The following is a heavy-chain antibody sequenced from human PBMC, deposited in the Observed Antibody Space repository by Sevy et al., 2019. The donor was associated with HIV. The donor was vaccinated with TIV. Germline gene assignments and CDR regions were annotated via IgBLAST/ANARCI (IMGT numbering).Heavy chain of an antibody. Sequence: GGSLRLSCAASGFTFSSYWMSWVRQAPGKGLEWVANIKQDGSEKYYVDSVKGRFTISRDNAKNSLYLQMNSVRAEDTAVYYCARSGSNYYYYYGMDVWGQGTTVTVSS. D-gene: IGHD1-26*01. CDR2: IKQDGSEK. CDR1: GFTFSSYW. J-gene: IGHJ6*02. CDR3: ARSGSNYYYYYGMDV. V-gene: IGHV3-7*01.